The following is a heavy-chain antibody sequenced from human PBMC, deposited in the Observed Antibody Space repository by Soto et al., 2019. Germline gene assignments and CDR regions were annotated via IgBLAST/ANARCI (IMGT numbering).Heavy chain of an antibody. CDR1: GFTFSSYD. CDR2: IGTAGDT. CDR3: ARVRYSSGYYYGMDV. V-gene: IGHV3-13*01. Sequence: GGSLILSCAASGFTFSSYDMHWDRQATGKGLEWVSAIGTAGDTYYPGSVKGRFTISRENAKNSLYLQMNSLRAEDTAVYYCARVRYSSGYYYGMDVWGQGTTVTVSS. J-gene: IGHJ6*02. D-gene: IGHD6-19*01.